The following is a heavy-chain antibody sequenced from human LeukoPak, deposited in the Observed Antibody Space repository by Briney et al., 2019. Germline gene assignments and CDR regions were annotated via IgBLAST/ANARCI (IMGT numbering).Heavy chain of an antibody. Sequence: SETLSLTCTVSGASISSYYWTWIRQSPGQGLEWIGYIYHTGATSYNPSFKSRVTMSIDTSKKQLSLKLTSVTAADTAVYFCARYGVSGWVIDNWGQGTLVTVSS. CDR2: IYHTGAT. CDR1: GASISSYY. D-gene: IGHD6-19*01. J-gene: IGHJ4*02. V-gene: IGHV4-59*08. CDR3: ARYGVSGWVIDN.